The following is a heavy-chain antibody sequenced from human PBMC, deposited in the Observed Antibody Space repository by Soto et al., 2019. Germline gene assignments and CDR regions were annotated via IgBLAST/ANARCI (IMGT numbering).Heavy chain of an antibody. J-gene: IGHJ4*02. Sequence: QVQLQESGPGLVKPSGTLSLTCAVSGGSISSSNWWSWVRQPPGKGLEWIGEIYHSGSTNYNPSLKSRVNISVDKSKNQFSMKLSSVTAADTAVYYCARVQAGWYSSGWYDYWGQGTLVNVSS. CDR2: IYHSGST. CDR1: GGSISSSNW. CDR3: ARVQAGWYSSGWYDY. D-gene: IGHD6-19*01. V-gene: IGHV4-4*02.